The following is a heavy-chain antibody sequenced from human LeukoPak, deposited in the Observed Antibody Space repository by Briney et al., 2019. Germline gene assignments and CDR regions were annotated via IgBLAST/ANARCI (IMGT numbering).Heavy chain of an antibody. CDR2: INPNSGAT. Sequence: ASVKVSCKSSGYTFIDYYIHWVRQAPGQGLEWMGWINPNSGATKYAQKSQGRVSMTRDTSINTAYMDLTNLRSDDTAIFYCARVKKLMPEFEFWGRGTLVTVSS. V-gene: IGHV1-2*02. D-gene: IGHD2-2*01. J-gene: IGHJ4*02. CDR1: GYTFIDYY. CDR3: ARVKKLMPEFEF.